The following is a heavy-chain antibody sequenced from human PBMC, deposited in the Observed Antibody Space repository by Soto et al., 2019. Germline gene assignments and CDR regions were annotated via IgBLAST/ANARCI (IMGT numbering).Heavy chain of an antibody. D-gene: IGHD3-22*01. J-gene: IGHJ4*02. CDR1: GFTFSDYA. CDR3: AKGSGGYRPYYFDF. V-gene: IGHV3-23*01. CDR2: IGGGGITT. Sequence: SLRLSCAASGFTFSDYAMSWVRQPPRKGLDWISAIGGGGITTYYADSVKGRFTISRDNSKNILYLEMNSLTVDDTAVYYCAKGSGGYRPYYFDFWGQGTPVTVSS.